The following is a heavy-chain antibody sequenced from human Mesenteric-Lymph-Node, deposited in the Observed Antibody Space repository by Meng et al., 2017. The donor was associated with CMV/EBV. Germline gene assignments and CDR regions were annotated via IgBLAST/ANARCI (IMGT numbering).Heavy chain of an antibody. CDR2: IKSKTDGGTT. Sequence: GESLKISCAASGLTFRNAWMTWVRQAPGKGLEWVGRIKSKTDGGTTDYAAPVKGRFTISREDSKNTLFLQMNSLKTEDTAVYYCTTDNYYFDYWGQGTLVTVSS. D-gene: IGHD5-24*01. J-gene: IGHJ4*02. CDR1: GLTFRNAW. CDR3: TTDNYYFDY. V-gene: IGHV3-15*01.